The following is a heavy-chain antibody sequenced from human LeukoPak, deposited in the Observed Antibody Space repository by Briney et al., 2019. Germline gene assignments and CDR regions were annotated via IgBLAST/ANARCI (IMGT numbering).Heavy chain of an antibody. CDR1: GFTFFSYD. CDR3: ARDHRGYGDDTPDAFDI. CDR2: ISSSATSK. J-gene: IGHJ3*02. D-gene: IGHD4-17*01. Sequence: GGSLRLSCAASGFTFFSYDMYWVRQAPGKGLEWVSYISSSATSKYYADSVRGRFTISRDNAKNSLYLQMNSLRAEDTAVYYCARDHRGYGDDTPDAFDIWGQGTMVTVSS. V-gene: IGHV3-48*03.